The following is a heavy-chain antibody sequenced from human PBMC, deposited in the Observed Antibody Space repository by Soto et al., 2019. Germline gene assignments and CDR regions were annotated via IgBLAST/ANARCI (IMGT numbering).Heavy chain of an antibody. CDR3: AKVTRSVVGPAAMGGVGY. Sequence: GVSLRLSCAASGFTFSSYAMSWVRQAPGKGLEWVSAISGSGGSTYYADSVKGRFTISRDNSKNTPYLQMNSLRAEDTAVYYCAKVTRSVVGPAAMGGVGYWGQGTMVTVSS. CDR2: ISGSGGST. CDR1: GFTFSSYA. D-gene: IGHD2-2*01. V-gene: IGHV3-23*01. J-gene: IGHJ4*02.